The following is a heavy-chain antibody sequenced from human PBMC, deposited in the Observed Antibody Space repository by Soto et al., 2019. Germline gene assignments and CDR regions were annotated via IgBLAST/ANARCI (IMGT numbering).Heavy chain of an antibody. CDR3: ARGGHFWSGYPDDAFDI. V-gene: IGHV5-51*01. J-gene: IGHJ3*02. CDR2: IYPGDSDT. Sequence: ASVKVSCKGSGYSFTSYWIGWVRQMPGKGLEWMGIIYPGDSDTRYSPSFQGQVTISADKSISTAYLQWSSLKASDTAMYYCARGGHFWSGYPDDAFDIWGQGTMVTVSS. CDR1: GYSFTSYW. D-gene: IGHD3-3*02.